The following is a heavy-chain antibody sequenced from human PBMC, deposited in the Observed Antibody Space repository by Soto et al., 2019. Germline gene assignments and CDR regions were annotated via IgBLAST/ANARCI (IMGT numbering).Heavy chain of an antibody. CDR1: GFTFDDNA. V-gene: IGHV3-9*01. CDR3: AISQDRGGRTTLIY. D-gene: IGHD3-16*01. CDR2: INWKSDI. Sequence: SLRLSCAVSGFTFDDNAMQWVRQAPEKGLEWVSGINWKSDIGYAVSVKARFTISRDNGETSLYLHMNSLRSEDKALYYCAISQDRGGRTTLIYWGQGTQFTVSS. J-gene: IGHJ4*02.